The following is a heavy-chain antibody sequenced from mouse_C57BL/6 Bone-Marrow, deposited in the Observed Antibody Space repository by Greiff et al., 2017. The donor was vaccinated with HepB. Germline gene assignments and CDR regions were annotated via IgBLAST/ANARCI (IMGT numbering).Heavy chain of an antibody. CDR1: GYAFSSSW. J-gene: IGHJ4*01. D-gene: IGHD2-3*01. CDR3: ARRGDGYPYAMDY. CDR2: IYPGDGDT. Sequence: VKLMESGPELVKPGASVKISCKASGYAFSSSWMNWVKQRPGKGLEWIGRIYPGDGDTNYNGKFKGKATLTADKSSSTAYMQLSSLTSEDSAVYFCARRGDGYPYAMDYWGQGTSVTVSS. V-gene: IGHV1-82*01.